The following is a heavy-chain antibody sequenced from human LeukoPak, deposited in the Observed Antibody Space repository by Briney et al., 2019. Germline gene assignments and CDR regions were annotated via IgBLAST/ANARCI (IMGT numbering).Heavy chain of an antibody. D-gene: IGHD2-2*01. Sequence: ASVKVSCKASGYTFTSYDLNWVRRATGQGLEWMGWMSPASGNTGYAQEFQGRVTMTRDTSVSTAYMELNSLRSEDTAVYYCARLGSTSPGNWYKLFDQWDQGSLVTVSS. J-gene: IGHJ4*02. CDR1: GYTFTSYD. CDR3: ARLGSTSPGNWYKLFDQ. CDR2: MSPASGNT. V-gene: IGHV1-8*01.